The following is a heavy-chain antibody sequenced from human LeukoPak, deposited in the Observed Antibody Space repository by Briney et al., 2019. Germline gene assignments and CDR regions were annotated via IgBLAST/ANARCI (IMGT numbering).Heavy chain of an antibody. CDR1: GGSISSGVYY. D-gene: IGHD1-26*01. V-gene: IGHV4-31*03. J-gene: IGHJ5*02. CDR2: IYYSGST. Sequence: SETLSLTCTVSGGSISSGVYYWSWIRQHPGKGLEWIGYIYYSGSTYYNPSLKSRVSISVDTSKNQFSLRLSSVTAADTAVYYCARDNGLGRGGVDHWGQGTLVTVSS. CDR3: ARDNGLGRGGVDH.